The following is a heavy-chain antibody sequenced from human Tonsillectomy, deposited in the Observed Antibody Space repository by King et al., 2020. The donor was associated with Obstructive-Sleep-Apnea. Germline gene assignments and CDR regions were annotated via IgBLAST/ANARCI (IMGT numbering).Heavy chain of an antibody. CDR2: IIPLLGIT. V-gene: IGHV1-69*09. Sequence: QLVQSGAEVRKPGSSVKVSCKDSGDTFSSYAISWVRQAPGQGLEWMGGIIPLLGITNYAQKFQGRVTITADKSTTTAYMEVSRLTSDDTAVYYCARVEGTTHDAFDIWGQGTMVTVSS. CDR1: GDTFSSYA. D-gene: IGHD1-7*01. CDR3: ARVEGTTHDAFDI. J-gene: IGHJ3*02.